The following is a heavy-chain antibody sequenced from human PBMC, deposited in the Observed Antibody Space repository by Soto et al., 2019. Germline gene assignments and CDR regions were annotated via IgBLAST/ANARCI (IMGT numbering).Heavy chain of an antibody. CDR1: GGSFSGYY. J-gene: IGHJ4*02. V-gene: IGHV4-34*01. CDR2: INHSGST. CDR3: ARGRGVVVVAARVRGRIDY. D-gene: IGHD2-15*01. Sequence: SETLSLTCAVYGGSFSGYYWSWIRQPPGKGLEWIGEINHSGSTNYNPSLKSRVTISVDTSKNQFSLKLSSVTAADTAVYYCARGRGVVVVAARVRGRIDYWGQGTLVTVSS.